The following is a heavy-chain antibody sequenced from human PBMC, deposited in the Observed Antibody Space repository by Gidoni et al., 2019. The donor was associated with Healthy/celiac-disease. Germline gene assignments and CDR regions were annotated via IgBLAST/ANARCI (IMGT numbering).Heavy chain of an antibody. J-gene: IGHJ5*02. CDR2: ISWNSGSI. D-gene: IGHD1-26*01. CDR1: GFTFDDYA. CDR3: AKDSHSLWGGYLNWFDP. V-gene: IGHV3-9*01. Sequence: EVQLVESGGGLVQPGRSLSLSCAASGFTFDDYAMHWVRQAPGKGLEWVSGISWNSGSIGYADSVKGRFTISRDNAKNSLYLQMNSLRAEDTALYYCAKDSHSLWGGYLNWFDPWGQGTLVTVSS.